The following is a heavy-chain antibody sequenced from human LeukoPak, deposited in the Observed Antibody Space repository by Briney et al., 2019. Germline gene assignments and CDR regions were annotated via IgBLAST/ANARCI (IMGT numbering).Heavy chain of an antibody. Sequence: SETLFLTCTVSGGSVSSGSYYWGWIRQPPGKGLEWIGSIYYSGSTYYNPSLKSRVTISVDTSKNQFSLKLSSVTAADTAVYYCARRSRDAMVPIYYYYGMDVWGQGTTVTVSS. CDR2: IYYSGST. V-gene: IGHV4-39*01. CDR3: ARRSRDAMVPIYYYYGMDV. J-gene: IGHJ6*02. CDR1: GGSVSSGSYY. D-gene: IGHD3-10*01.